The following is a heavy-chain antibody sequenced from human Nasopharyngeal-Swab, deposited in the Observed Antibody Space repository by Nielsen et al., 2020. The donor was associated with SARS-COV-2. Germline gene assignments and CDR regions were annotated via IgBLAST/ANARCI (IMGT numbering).Heavy chain of an antibody. Sequence: LSLTCAASGFTFSSYWMHWVRQAPGEGLVWVSRMNSDGSRTNYADSVKGRFTISRDNAKKTLYLQMNSLRAEDTAVYYCARVDVHDAFDIWGQGTMVTVSS. V-gene: IGHV3-74*01. J-gene: IGHJ3*02. D-gene: IGHD3-16*01. CDR3: ARVDVHDAFDI. CDR1: GFTFSSYW. CDR2: MNSDGSRT.